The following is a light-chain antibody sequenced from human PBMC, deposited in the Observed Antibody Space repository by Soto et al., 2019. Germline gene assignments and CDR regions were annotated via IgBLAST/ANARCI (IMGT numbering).Light chain of an antibody. CDR3: QQYNDYPWT. V-gene: IGKV1-5*01. CDR1: QSISTW. Sequence: DIQMTQSPSTLSASVGDRVTITCRASQSISTWLAWYQQIPGGAPTLLIYDASSLESGVPSRFSGRGSGTEFTLTISSLQPDDFATYYCQQYNDYPWTFGQGTKVDLK. CDR2: DAS. J-gene: IGKJ1*01.